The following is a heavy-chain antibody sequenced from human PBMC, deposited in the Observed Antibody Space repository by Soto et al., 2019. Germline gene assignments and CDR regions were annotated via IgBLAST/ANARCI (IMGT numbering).Heavy chain of an antibody. V-gene: IGHV3-23*01. Sequence: PGGSRRLSCAASGFTFSSYAMSWVHQAPGKGLEWVSAISGSGGSTYYADSVKGRFTISRDNSKNTLYLQMNTLRAEDTAVYYCPTRNSGRSWVYFDDWGQGTLAT. CDR2: ISGSGGST. CDR1: GFTFSSYA. D-gene: IGHD2-15*01. CDR3: PTRNSGRSWVYFDD. J-gene: IGHJ4*02.